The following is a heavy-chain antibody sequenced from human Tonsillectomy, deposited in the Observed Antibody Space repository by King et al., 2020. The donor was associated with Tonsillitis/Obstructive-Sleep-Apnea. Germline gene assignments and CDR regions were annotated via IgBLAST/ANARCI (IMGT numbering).Heavy chain of an antibody. CDR3: ARESRVQLDY. V-gene: IGHV3-30*04. CDR2: ISYDGSNK. CDR1: GFTFSSYA. Sequence: VQLVESGGGVVQPGRSLRLSCAASGFTFSSYAMHWVRQAPGKGLEWVAVISYDGSNKYYADSVKGRFTISRDNSKNTLYLQMNSLRAEDTAVYYCARESRVQLDYWGQGTLVTVSS. J-gene: IGHJ4*02. D-gene: IGHD5-18*01.